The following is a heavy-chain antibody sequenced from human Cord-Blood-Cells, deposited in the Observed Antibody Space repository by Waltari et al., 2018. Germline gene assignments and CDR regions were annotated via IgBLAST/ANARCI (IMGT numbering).Heavy chain of an antibody. V-gene: IGHV3-9*01. CDR1: GFTFDDYA. CDR3: AKRYDFWSGLGD. Sequence: EVQLVESGGGLVQPGRSLRLSWAASGFTFDDYALHWVRQAPGKGLEWVSGISWNSGSIGYADSVKGRFTISRDNAKNSLYLQMNSLRAEDTALYYCAKRYDFWSGLGDWGQGTLVTVSS. J-gene: IGHJ4*02. D-gene: IGHD3-3*01. CDR2: ISWNSGSI.